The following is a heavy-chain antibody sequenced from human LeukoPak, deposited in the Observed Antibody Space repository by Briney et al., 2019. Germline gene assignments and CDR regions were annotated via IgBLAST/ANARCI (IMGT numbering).Heavy chain of an antibody. CDR3: AKPHYYDSSGHFDD. CDR1: GFIYNSHA. V-gene: IGHV3-23*01. Sequence: GGSLRLSCAASGFIYNSHAVTWVRQAPGKGLEWVSSISGSGTDTYYTDSVEGRFTISRDNSKNMVHLQMNSLRADDTAVYYCAKPHYYDSSGHFDDWGQGTLVTVSS. J-gene: IGHJ4*02. D-gene: IGHD3-22*01. CDR2: ISGSGTDT.